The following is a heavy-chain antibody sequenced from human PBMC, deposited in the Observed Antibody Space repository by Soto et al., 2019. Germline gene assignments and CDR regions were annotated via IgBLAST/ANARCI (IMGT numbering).Heavy chain of an antibody. V-gene: IGHV2-26*01. CDR3: ARMVNSVWGSYRQRDAFDI. CDR2: IFSNDEK. Sequence: QVTLKESGPVLVKPTETLTLTCTVSGFSLSNARMGVSWIRQPPGKALEWLAHIFSNDEKSYSTSLKSRLTISKDPSKSQVVLTMTTMDPVDTATYYCARMVNSVWGSYRQRDAFDIWGQGTMVTVSS. CDR1: GFSLSNARMG. J-gene: IGHJ3*02. D-gene: IGHD3-16*02.